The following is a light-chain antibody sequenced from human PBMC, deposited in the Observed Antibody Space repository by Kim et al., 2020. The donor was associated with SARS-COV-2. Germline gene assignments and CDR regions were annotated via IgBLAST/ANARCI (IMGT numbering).Light chain of an antibody. CDR2: EDR. J-gene: IGLJ2*01. CDR3: QAWDSSTVV. V-gene: IGLV3-1*01. CDR1: ELGDKS. Sequence: SVSPGQTAIITCSGNELGDKSVCWYQQKAGQSPVLVIYEDRKRPSGIPERVSGSNSGNTATLTISGTQAMDEADYYCQAWDSSTVVFGGGTKLTVL.